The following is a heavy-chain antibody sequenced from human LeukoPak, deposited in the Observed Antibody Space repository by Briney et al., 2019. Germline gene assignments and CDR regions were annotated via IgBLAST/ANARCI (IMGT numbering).Heavy chain of an antibody. J-gene: IGHJ4*02. CDR3: ARDLKPITIFGVGDY. V-gene: IGHV1-69*11. Sequence: SVKVSCKASGGVFTTYAISWVRQAPGQGLEWMGSIIPFLGTTNYAQKFQGRVTITADEPTRTAYMELRSLRSDDTAVYYCARDLKPITIFGVGDYWGQGTLVTVSS. CDR1: GGVFTTYA. CDR2: IIPFLGTT. D-gene: IGHD3-3*01.